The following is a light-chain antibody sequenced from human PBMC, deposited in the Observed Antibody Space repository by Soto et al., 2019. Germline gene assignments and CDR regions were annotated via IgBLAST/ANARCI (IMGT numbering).Light chain of an antibody. CDR3: GTWDSSLSAGV. J-gene: IGLJ1*01. CDR1: SSKIGNNY. CDR2: ENN. Sequence: QSALTQPPSVSAAPGQKVTISCSGSSSKIGNNYVSWYQQLPGTAPKLLIYENNKRPSGIPDRLSSSKSGTSATLGITVLQTGDEADYYCGTWDSSLSAGVFGTGTKVTVL. V-gene: IGLV1-51*02.